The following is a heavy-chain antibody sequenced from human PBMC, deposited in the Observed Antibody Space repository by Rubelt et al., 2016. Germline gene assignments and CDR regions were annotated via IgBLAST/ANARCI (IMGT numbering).Heavy chain of an antibody. D-gene: IGHD6-13*01. CDR1: GFTFSNAW. V-gene: IGHV3-15*07. CDR2: IKSKTDGGTT. Sequence: AASGFTFSNAWMNWVRQAPGKGLEWVGRIKSKTDGGTTDYAAPVKGRFTIARDDSTNTLYLQMNSLKTEDTAVYYCTTDFGGYSSWGYYYYYYGMDVWGQGTTVTVSS. CDR3: TTDFGGYSSWGYYYYYYGMDV. J-gene: IGHJ6*02.